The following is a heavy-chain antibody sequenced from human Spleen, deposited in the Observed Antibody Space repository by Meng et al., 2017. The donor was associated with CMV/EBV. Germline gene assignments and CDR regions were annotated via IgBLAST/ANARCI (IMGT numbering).Heavy chain of an antibody. CDR2: INPSGGST. D-gene: IGHD3-3*01. J-gene: IGHJ4*02. CDR1: GYTFTSYS. Sequence: ASVKVSCKASGYTFTSYSMHWVRQAPGQGLEWMGVINPSGGSTTYAQRFQGRVIMTRDTSTSTVYMNLSSLRSEDTAVYYCARGSYDFWVYWGQGTLVTVSS. V-gene: IGHV1-46*01. CDR3: ARGSYDFWVY.